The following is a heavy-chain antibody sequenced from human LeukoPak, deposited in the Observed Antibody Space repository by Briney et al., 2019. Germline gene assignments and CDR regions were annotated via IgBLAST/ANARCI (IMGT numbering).Heavy chain of an antibody. CDR2: IYYSGST. D-gene: IGHD2-21*01. V-gene: IGHV4-59*01. CDR1: GGSISSYY. J-gene: IGHJ2*01. CDR3: ARGYGGDFASAYWYFDL. Sequence: SETLSLTCTVSGGSISSYYWSWIRQPPGKGLEWIGYIYYSGSTNYNPSLKSRVTISVDTSKNQFSLKLSSVTAADTAVYYCARGYGGDFASAYWYFDLWGRGTLVTVSS.